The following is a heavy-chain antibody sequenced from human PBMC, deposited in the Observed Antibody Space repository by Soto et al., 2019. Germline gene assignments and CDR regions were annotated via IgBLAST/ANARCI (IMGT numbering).Heavy chain of an antibody. V-gene: IGHV4-30-4*01. CDR3: ARGPTAEKVAS. Sequence: QVQLQESGPGLVRPSQTLSLTCSVSGASIYNGGYFWSWIRQSPGKGLECIGHILNSGSPYNNPSRNSRVTISAERSMNQFPLALTSATAPDTAMYYCARGPTAEKVASWGQGILVTVSS. CDR1: GASIYNGGYF. CDR2: ILNSGSP. J-gene: IGHJ4*02.